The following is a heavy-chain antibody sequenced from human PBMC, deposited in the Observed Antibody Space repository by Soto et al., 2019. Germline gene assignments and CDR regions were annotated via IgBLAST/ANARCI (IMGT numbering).Heavy chain of an antibody. CDR1: GFTFRRNN. V-gene: IGHV3-21*01. CDR2: ISSCGDYL. CDR3: VGGVEDEDGAAAPWFFFEN. Sequence: EGSLRLSCAASGFTFRRNNMNWVRQAPGKGLEWVASISSCGDYLYYADSVKGRFIISRDNFQNSLFLQMNNLRADDTAVYYCVGGVEDEDGAAAPWFFFENWG. J-gene: IGHJ6*01. D-gene: IGHD6-25*01.